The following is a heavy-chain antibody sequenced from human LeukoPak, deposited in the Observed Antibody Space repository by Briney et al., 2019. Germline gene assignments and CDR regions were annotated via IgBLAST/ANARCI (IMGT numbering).Heavy chain of an antibody. CDR2: IGTAGDT. Sequence: GGSLRLSCAASGFXFSSYDMHWVRQATGKGLKWVSAIGTAGDTYYPGSVKGRFTISRENAKNSLYLQMNSLRAGDTAVYYCARGRGWLDAFDIWGQGTMVTVSS. V-gene: IGHV3-13*04. J-gene: IGHJ3*02. CDR3: ARGRGWLDAFDI. D-gene: IGHD6-19*01. CDR1: GFXFSSYD.